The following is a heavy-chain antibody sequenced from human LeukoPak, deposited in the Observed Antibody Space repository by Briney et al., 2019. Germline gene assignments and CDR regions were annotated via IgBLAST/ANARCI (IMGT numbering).Heavy chain of an antibody. V-gene: IGHV3-74*01. D-gene: IGHD5-12*01. Sequence: GGSLRLSCAASGFTFSSYWMHWVRQAPGKGLVWVSRINSDGSSTSYADSVKGRFTISRDNAKNTLYLQMNSLRAEDTAVYYCARDGGYSGYDDYYYYYMDVWGKGTTVTVSS. CDR1: GFTFSSYW. CDR2: INSDGSST. CDR3: ARDGGYSGYDDYYYYYMDV. J-gene: IGHJ6*03.